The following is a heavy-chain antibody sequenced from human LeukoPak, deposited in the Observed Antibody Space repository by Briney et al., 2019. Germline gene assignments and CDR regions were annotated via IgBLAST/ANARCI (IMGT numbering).Heavy chain of an antibody. J-gene: IGHJ4*02. Sequence: GGSLRLSCAASGFTFSSHNMHWVRQATGKGLEWVSSINTAGDIYYLGSVKGRFTISRDNAKNSLYLQMNSLRVGDTAVYYCVRVSRVGDYNFFDYWGQGTLVTVSS. CDR3: VRVSRVGDYNFFDY. CDR2: INTAGDI. V-gene: IGHV3-13*04. CDR1: GFTFSSHN. D-gene: IGHD1-26*01.